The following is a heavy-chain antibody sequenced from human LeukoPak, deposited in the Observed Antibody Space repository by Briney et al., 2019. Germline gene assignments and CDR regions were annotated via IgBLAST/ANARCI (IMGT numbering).Heavy chain of an antibody. V-gene: IGHV1-3*01. J-gene: IGHJ4*02. Sequence: ASVKVSCKASGYTFTSYAMHWVRQAPGQRLEWMGWINAGNGNTKYSQKFQGRVTITRDTSASTAYMELSSLRSEDTAVYYCAREIFDGSGSYYYFDYWGQGTLVTVSS. CDR1: GYTFTSYA. CDR3: AREIFDGSGSYYYFDY. CDR2: INAGNGNT. D-gene: IGHD3-10*01.